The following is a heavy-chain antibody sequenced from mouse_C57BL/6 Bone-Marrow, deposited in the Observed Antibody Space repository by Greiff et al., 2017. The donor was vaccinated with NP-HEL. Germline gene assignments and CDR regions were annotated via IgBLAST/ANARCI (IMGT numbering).Heavy chain of an antibody. CDR2: IWGGGST. CDR3: AKRLDYYGSSIAY. V-gene: IGHV2-9*01. J-gene: IGHJ3*01. Sequence: VMLVESGPGLVAPSQSLSITCTVSGFSLTSYGVDWVRQPPGKGLEWLGVIWGGGSTNYNSALMSRLSISKDNSKSQVFLKMNSLQTDDTAMYYCAKRLDYYGSSIAYWGQGTLVTVSA. CDR1: GFSLTSYG. D-gene: IGHD1-1*01.